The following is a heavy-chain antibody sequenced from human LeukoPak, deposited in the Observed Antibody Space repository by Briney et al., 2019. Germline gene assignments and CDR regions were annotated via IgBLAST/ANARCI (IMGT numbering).Heavy chain of an antibody. D-gene: IGHD6-13*01. Sequence: RHGESLKISCKESGYSSTTHWIGWVRQMPGKGLEWMGIIYLGDSDTRYSPSFQGQVTMSADKSISAAYLEWSSLKASDTAMYYCARRAAASFDSWGQGTLVTVSS. CDR3: ARRAAASFDS. CDR1: GYSSTTHW. V-gene: IGHV5-51*01. CDR2: IYLGDSDT. J-gene: IGHJ4*02.